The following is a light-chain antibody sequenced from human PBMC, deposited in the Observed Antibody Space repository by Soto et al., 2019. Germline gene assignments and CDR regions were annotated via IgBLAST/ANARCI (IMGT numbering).Light chain of an antibody. Sequence: EIVLTQSQATLSLSPGERATLSCSASHSVSSYLAWYQQKPGQAPRLLIYDASNRATGIPARFTGSGSGTDFTLTISSLEPEDFAVYVCQRGTSWRGYTFGQGTKLESK. J-gene: IGKJ2*01. CDR3: QRGTSWRGYT. CDR2: DAS. CDR1: HSVSSY. V-gene: IGKV3-11*01.